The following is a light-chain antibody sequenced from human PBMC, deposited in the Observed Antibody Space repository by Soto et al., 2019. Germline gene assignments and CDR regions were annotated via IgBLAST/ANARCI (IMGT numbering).Light chain of an antibody. J-gene: IGKJ1*01. V-gene: IGKV1-39*01. CDR3: QQSSSSPWT. Sequence: DIQMTQSPSSLSASVGDRVTIXXXASQSITTYLHWYQQKPGKAPKLLIYIASNLQSGVPSRFSGSGSGADFTLTISSLQPEDSATYYCQQSSSSPWTFGQGTRVEIK. CDR2: IAS. CDR1: QSITTY.